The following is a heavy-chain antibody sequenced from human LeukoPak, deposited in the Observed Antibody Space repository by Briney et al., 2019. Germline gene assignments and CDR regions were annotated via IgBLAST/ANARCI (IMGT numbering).Heavy chain of an antibody. D-gene: IGHD3-3*01. V-gene: IGHV3-23*01. CDR2: ILGSGGGT. CDR3: AKDETISGVNYFYY. J-gene: IGHJ4*02. Sequence: GGSLRLSCAASGFSFSNYAMSWVRQAPGEGLEWVSGILGSGGGTFYADSVKGRFTISRDNSENTLFLQMNSLRAEDTAVYYCAKDETISGVNYFYYWGQGTLVTVSS. CDR1: GFSFSNYA.